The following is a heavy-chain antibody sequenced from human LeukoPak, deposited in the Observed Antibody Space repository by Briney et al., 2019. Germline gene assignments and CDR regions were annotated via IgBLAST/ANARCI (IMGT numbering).Heavy chain of an antibody. J-gene: IGHJ4*02. D-gene: IGHD2-21*02. Sequence: ASVKVSCKASGYTFSNYYMHWVRQAPGLGFEWMGWINPKSGGTSYPQKFQGRVTMTRDTSISTAYMELSGLRSDDTAVYYCVPSANCYYFDYWGQGTLVTVSS. V-gene: IGHV1-2*02. CDR2: INPKSGGT. CDR1: GYTFSNYY. CDR3: VPSANCYYFDY.